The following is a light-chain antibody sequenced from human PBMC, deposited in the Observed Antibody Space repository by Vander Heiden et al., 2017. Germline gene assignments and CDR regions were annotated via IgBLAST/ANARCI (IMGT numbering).Light chain of an antibody. V-gene: IGKV1-5*03. CDR3: QQYNSYPVT. Sequence: DIQMPPSPPTLSASVGDSLTITCRASQSISRWLDWYQQKPGKAPNLLIYKASTLESGVPSRFSGSGSGTVFTLTISSLQPDDFATYYCQQYNSYPVTFGQGTKVEIK. CDR2: KAS. CDR1: QSISRW. J-gene: IGKJ1*01.